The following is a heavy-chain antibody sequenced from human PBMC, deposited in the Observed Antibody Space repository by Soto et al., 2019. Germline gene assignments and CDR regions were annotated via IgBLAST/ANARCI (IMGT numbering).Heavy chain of an antibody. J-gene: IGHJ4*02. D-gene: IGHD4-17*01. CDR3: AKARRPNYGDPEFDY. V-gene: IGHV3-30*18. CDR1: GFTFSSYG. CDR2: ISYDGSNK. Sequence: GGSLRLSCAASGFTFSSYGMHWVRQAPGKGLEWVAVISYDGSNKYYADSVKGRFTISRDNSKNTLYLQMNSLRAEDTAVYYCAKARRPNYGDPEFDYWGQGTLVTVSS.